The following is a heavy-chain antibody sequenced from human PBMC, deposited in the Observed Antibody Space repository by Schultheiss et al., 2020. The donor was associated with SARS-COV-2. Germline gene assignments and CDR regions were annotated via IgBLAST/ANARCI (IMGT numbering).Heavy chain of an antibody. Sequence: ASVKVSCKASGYTFIGYYLHWVRQAPGQSLEWMGWVNAGNGNTKSAQKFQGRVTITRDTSASTAYMELSSLRSEDTAMYYCARERDSSGFQFDSWGQGTLVTVSS. CDR2: VNAGNGNT. J-gene: IGHJ4*02. V-gene: IGHV1-3*01. CDR3: ARERDSSGFQFDS. CDR1: GYTFIGYY. D-gene: IGHD3-22*01.